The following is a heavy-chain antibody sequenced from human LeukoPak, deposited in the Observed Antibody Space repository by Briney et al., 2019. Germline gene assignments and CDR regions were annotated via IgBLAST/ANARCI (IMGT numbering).Heavy chain of an antibody. J-gene: IGHJ6*03. V-gene: IGHV1-18*01. CDR3: ARDHGSRYYYYYMDV. CDR1: GYTFTSYG. Sequence: GASVKVSCKASGYTFTSYGISWVRQAPGQGLEWMGWISAYNGNTNYAQKLQGRVTMTTDTSTGTAYMELSRLRSDDTAVYYCARDHGSRYYYYYMDVWGKGTTVTVSS. CDR2: ISAYNGNT. D-gene: IGHD6-25*01.